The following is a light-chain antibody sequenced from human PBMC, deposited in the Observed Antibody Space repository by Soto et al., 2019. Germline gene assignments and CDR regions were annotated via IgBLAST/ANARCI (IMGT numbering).Light chain of an antibody. CDR1: QRVSSY. Sequence: EIVLTQSPATLSLSPGERATLSCRASQRVSSYLAWYQQKPCQAPRLLIYDTSSRATGIPARFSGSGSGTDFTLTISSLEPEDFAVYYCQQRSNSYTFGQGTKLEIK. CDR2: DTS. CDR3: QQRSNSYT. J-gene: IGKJ2*01. V-gene: IGKV3-11*01.